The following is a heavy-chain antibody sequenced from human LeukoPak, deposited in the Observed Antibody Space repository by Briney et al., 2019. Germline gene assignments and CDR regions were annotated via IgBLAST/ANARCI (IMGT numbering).Heavy chain of an antibody. CDR1: GYTFTSYD. Sequence: ASVKVSCKASGYTFTSYDINWARQATGQGLEWMGWMNPNSGNTGYAQKFQGRVTITRNTSISTAYMELSSLRSEDTAVYYCARGRSWSGYPDDAFDIWGQGTMVTVSS. J-gene: IGHJ3*02. CDR3: ARGRSWSGYPDDAFDI. D-gene: IGHD3-3*01. V-gene: IGHV1-8*03. CDR2: MNPNSGNT.